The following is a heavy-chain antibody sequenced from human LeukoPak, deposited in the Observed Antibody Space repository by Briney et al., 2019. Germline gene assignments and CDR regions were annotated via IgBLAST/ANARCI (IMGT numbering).Heavy chain of an antibody. J-gene: IGHJ4*02. CDR2: IYDSGTT. Sequence: GGSLRLPCATSGFTVSSNYMSWVRQAPGKGLEWVSVIYDSGTTYYADSVKGRFLIFRDTSKNTVDLQMNSLRVEDTAVYYCAGRRSSGWYAYWGQGTLVTVSS. CDR1: GFTVSSNY. CDR3: AGRRSSGWYAY. D-gene: IGHD6-19*01. V-gene: IGHV3-53*01.